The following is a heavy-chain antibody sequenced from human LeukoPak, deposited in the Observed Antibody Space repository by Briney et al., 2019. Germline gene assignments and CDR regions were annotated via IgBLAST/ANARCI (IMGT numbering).Heavy chain of an antibody. D-gene: IGHD2-2*01. Sequence: SSETLSLTCTVSGGSISSYYWSWIRQPPGKGLEWLGYIYYSGSTNYNPSLKSRVTISVDTSKNQFSLDLSSVTAADTAVYYCARQKCTSASCLTKNAFDIWGQGTMVTVSS. V-gene: IGHV4-59*08. CDR1: GGSISSYY. CDR2: IYYSGST. J-gene: IGHJ3*02. CDR3: ARQKCTSASCLTKNAFDI.